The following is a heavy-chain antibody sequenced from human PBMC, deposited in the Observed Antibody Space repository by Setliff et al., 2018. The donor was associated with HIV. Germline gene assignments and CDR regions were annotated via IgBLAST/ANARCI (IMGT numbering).Heavy chain of an antibody. Sequence: SETLSLTCTVSGGSVNSGGFYWSWVRQHPERGLEWIGFIYHSGSAYYNPSLKSRAKISVDTSKNQSSLKLTSVTVADTALYFCARDSLRHRDLEWSHNWFDPWGQGTLVTVSS. J-gene: IGHJ5*02. CDR3: ARDSLRHRDLEWSHNWFDP. CDR1: GGSVNSGGFY. V-gene: IGHV4-31*03. D-gene: IGHD3-3*01. CDR2: IYHSGSA.